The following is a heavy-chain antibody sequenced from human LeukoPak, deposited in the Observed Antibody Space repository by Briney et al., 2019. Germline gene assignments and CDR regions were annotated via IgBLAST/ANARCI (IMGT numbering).Heavy chain of an antibody. D-gene: IGHD6-13*01. J-gene: IGHJ5*02. V-gene: IGHV4-59*11. Sequence: SETLSLTCTVSGDSISSHYWSWIRQPPGKGLEWIGYIYYGGTTNYNPSFKSRVAISVDTSKNQISLEVNSVTAADTAVYYCAREKLEVRPRGFDPWGQGTLVTVSS. CDR3: AREKLEVRPRGFDP. CDR2: IYYGGTT. CDR1: GDSISSHY.